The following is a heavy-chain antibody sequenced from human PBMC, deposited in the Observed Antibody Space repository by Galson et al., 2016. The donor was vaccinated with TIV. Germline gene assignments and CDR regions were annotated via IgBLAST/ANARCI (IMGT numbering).Heavy chain of an antibody. Sequence: VSCKASGDIFRSYGISWVRQAPGQGLEWMGAIIPLFGTVKYEQTFQGRLTITTDESTGTVYMELSSLTSEDTAIYYCARVPQIYDYYMDVWGKGTTVTVSS. CDR3: ARVPQIYDYYMDV. CDR1: GDIFRSYG. J-gene: IGHJ6*03. V-gene: IGHV1-69*05. CDR2: IIPLFGTV.